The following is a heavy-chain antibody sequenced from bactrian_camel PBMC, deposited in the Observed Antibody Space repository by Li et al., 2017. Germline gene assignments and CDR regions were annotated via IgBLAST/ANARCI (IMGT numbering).Heavy chain of an antibody. Sequence: HVQLVESGGGSVQPGGSLRLSCGASGHTYSSNCMGWFRQAPGKEREGVASVYFGGGSTYYADSVKGRFTISFDNAEKILYLEMNNLNGEDTRLYRCAASWGMTAMAALDRIAQDDFGYWGDGTQVTVS. V-gene: IGHV3S54*01. J-gene: IGHJ6*01. CDR3: AASWGMTAMAALDRIAQDDFGY. CDR1: GHTYSSNC. D-gene: IGHD5*01. CDR2: VYFGGGST.